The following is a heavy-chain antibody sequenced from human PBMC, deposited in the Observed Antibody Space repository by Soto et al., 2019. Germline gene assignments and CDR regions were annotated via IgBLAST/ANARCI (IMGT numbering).Heavy chain of an antibody. CDR2: INAGNGNT. CDR3: ARDAFGDWYGLYYYYYGMDV. V-gene: IGHV1-3*01. D-gene: IGHD2-21*02. CDR1: GYTFTSYA. Sequence: ASVKVSCKASGYTFTSYAMHWVRQAPRQRLEWMGWINAGNGNTKYSQKFQGRVTITRDTSASTAYMELSSLRSEDTAVYYCARDAFGDWYGLYYYYYGMDVWGQGTTVTVSS. J-gene: IGHJ6*02.